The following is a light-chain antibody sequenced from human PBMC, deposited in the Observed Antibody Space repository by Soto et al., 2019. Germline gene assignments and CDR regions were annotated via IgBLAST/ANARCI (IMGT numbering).Light chain of an antibody. CDR3: QQYNNWPPLT. CDR2: GAS. Sequence: EIVMTQSPATLSVSPGERATLSCRASQSVSSNLAWYQQKPGQAPRLLIYGASTRATGIPARFSGSGSGTEFTLTISSLQSEDFAVHYCQQYNNWPPLTFGGGTKVAIK. CDR1: QSVSSN. J-gene: IGKJ4*01. V-gene: IGKV3-15*01.